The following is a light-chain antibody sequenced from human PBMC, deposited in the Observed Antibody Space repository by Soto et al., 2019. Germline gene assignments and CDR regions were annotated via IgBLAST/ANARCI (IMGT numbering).Light chain of an antibody. CDR2: EVN. J-gene: IGLJ2*01. CDR1: NGDVGSYDL. V-gene: IGLV2-23*02. Sequence: QSVLTQPASVSGSPGQSITISCTGTNGDVGSYDLVSWYQQYPGTAPKLIIYEVNKRPSGVSNRFSGSKSGNTASLTISGLQTEDEDDYDCCSYAGGNTLVFGGGTKLTVL. CDR3: CSYAGGNTLV.